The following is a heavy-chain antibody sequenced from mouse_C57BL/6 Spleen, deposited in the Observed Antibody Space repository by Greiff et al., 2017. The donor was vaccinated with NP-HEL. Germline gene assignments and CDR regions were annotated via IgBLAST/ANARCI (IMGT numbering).Heavy chain of an antibody. CDR1: GYTFTSYW. CDR2: IDPSDSYT. V-gene: IGHV1-69*01. CDR3: ARGPVGNYFDY. Sequence: QVQLQQPGAELVMPGASVKLSCKASGYTFTSYWMHWVKQRPGQGLEWIGEIDPSDSYTNYNQKFKGKSTLTVDKSSSTAYMQLSSLTSEDSAVYYCARGPVGNYFDYWGQGTTLTVSS. J-gene: IGHJ2*01.